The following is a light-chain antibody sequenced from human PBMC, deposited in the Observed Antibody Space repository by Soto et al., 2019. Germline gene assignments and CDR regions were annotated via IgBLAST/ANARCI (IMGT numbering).Light chain of an antibody. CDR2: DAS. V-gene: IGKV3-15*01. Sequence: ESVLPQSRGTPCWARGERSAVAVWVSQSLGNKLSWFQQKPGQAPRLLIYDASTRATGIPARLSGSGSAKEFTLNISSLQHDHFAVSSCQPSTDWLWTLGQGTKVDIK. J-gene: IGKJ1*01. CDR3: QPSTDWLWT. CDR1: QSLGNK.